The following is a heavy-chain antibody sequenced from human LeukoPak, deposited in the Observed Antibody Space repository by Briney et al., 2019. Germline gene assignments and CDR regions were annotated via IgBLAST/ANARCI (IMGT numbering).Heavy chain of an antibody. D-gene: IGHD3-10*01. CDR2: IIPIFGTA. CDR1: GYTFTSYG. J-gene: IGHJ3*02. V-gene: IGHV1-69*06. CDR3: AATGSGSYYNGGAFDI. Sequence: SVKVSCKASGYTFTSYGISWVRQAPGQGLEWMGGIIPIFGTANYAQKFQGRVTITADKSTSTAYMELSSLRSEDTAVYYCAATGSGSYYNGGAFDIWGQGTMVTVSS.